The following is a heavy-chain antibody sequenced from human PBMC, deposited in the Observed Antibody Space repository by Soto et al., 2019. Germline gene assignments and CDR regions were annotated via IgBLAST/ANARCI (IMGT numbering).Heavy chain of an antibody. V-gene: IGHV1-18*01. CDR3: ARDSGDYDFWSGYYTGYFDY. D-gene: IGHD3-3*01. CDR1: GYTFTSYG. Sequence: ASVKVSCKASGYTFTSYGISWVRQAPGQGLEWMGWISAYNGNTNYAQKLQGRVTMATDTSTSTAYMELRSLRSDDTAVYYCARDSGDYDFWSGYYTGYFDYWGQGTLVTVSS. CDR2: ISAYNGNT. J-gene: IGHJ4*02.